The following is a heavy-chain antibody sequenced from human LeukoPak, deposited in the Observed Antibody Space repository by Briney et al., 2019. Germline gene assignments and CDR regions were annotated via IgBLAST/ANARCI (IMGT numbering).Heavy chain of an antibody. J-gene: IGHJ4*02. CDR3: ARDRDWNSGFDY. CDR2: ISYDGSNK. Sequence: GGSLRLSCAASGFTFSSYAMHWVRQAPGKGLEWVAVISYDGSNKYYADSVKGRFTISRDNSKNTLYLQMNSPRAEDTAVYYCARDRDWNSGFDYWGQGTLVTVSS. V-gene: IGHV3-30*04. CDR1: GFTFSSYA. D-gene: IGHD1-7*01.